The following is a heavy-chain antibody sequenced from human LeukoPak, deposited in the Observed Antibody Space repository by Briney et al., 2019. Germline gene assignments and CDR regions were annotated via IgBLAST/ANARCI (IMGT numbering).Heavy chain of an antibody. Sequence: PSETLSLTCTVSGGSISSYYWSWIRQPPGKGLEWIGYIYYSGSTNYNPSLKSRVTISVDTSKNQFSLKLSSGTAADTAVYFCARHRDYYDTWGHGTLVTVSS. CDR3: ARHRDYYDT. J-gene: IGHJ4*01. CDR1: GGSISSYY. D-gene: IGHD3-22*01. CDR2: IYYSGST. V-gene: IGHV4-59*08.